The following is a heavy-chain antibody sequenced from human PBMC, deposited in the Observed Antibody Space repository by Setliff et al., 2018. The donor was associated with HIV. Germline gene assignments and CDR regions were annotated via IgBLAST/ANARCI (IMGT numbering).Heavy chain of an antibody. CDR1: GASISSRSYY. CDR3: ARGPGWPNWFDP. CDR2: IYTSGST. V-gene: IGHV4-61*02. J-gene: IGHJ5*02. Sequence: SETLSLTCTVSGASISSRSYYWAWIRQPAGKGLEWIGRIYTSGSTNYNPSLKSRVTISVDTSKNQFSLKLSSVTAADTAVYYCARGPGWPNWFDPWGQGTLVTVSS. D-gene: IGHD6-19*01.